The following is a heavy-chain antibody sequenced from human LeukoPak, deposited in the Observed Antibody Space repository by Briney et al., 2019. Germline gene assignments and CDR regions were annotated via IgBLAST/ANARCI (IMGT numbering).Heavy chain of an antibody. J-gene: IGHJ3*02. CDR3: ARDYDSSGEWYAFDI. CDR1: GGSISSYY. D-gene: IGHD3-22*01. CDR2: IYYSGST. V-gene: IGHV4-59*01. Sequence: SETLSLTCTVSGGSISSYYWSWIRQPPGKGLEWIGYIYYSGSTNYNPSLKSRVTISVDTSKNQFSLKLSSVTAADTAVYYCARDYDSSGEWYAFDIWGQGTMVTVSS.